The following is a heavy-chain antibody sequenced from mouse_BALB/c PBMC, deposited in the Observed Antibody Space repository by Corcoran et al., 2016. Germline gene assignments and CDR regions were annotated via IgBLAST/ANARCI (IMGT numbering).Heavy chain of an antibody. CDR1: DYSITSGYY. J-gene: IGHJ1*01. CDR2: ISYDGSN. V-gene: IGHV3-6*02. CDR3: ARWGLLRGWYFDV. D-gene: IGHD2-3*01. Sequence: DVQLQESGPGLVKPSQSLSLTCSVTDYSITSGYYWNWIRQFPGNKLEWMGYISYDGSNNYDPSLKNRIPITRDTSKNQFFLKLNSVTTEDTATYYCARWGLLRGWYFDVWGAGTTVTVSS.